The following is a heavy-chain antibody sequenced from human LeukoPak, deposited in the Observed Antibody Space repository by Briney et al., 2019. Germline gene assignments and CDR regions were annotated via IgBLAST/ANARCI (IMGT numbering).Heavy chain of an antibody. J-gene: IGHJ4*02. CDR2: INPNGGAT. Sequence: ASVKVSCKASGYIFTGYYLFWVRQAPGQGLEWMGWINPNGGATRYAQKFQGRVTLTCVTSIRTTYMELSSLTSDDTAVYYCARDERYSDADHHYPDLGYWGQGTLVTVSS. CDR1: GYIFTGYY. CDR3: ARDERYSDADHHYPDLGY. D-gene: IGHD3-16*01. V-gene: IGHV1-2*02.